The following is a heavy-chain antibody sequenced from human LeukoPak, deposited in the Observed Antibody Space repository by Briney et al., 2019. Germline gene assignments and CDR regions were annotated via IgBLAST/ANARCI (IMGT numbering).Heavy chain of an antibody. CDR3: ARVRVPYYFDY. CDR2: INPNSGGT. Sequence: GASVKASCKASGGTFSSYAISWVRQAPGQGLEWMGGINPNSGGTNYAQKFQGRVTMTRDTSISTAYMELSRLRSDDTAVYYCARVRVPYYFDYWGQGTLVTVSS. J-gene: IGHJ4*02. V-gene: IGHV1-2*02. D-gene: IGHD1-1*01. CDR1: GGTFSSYA.